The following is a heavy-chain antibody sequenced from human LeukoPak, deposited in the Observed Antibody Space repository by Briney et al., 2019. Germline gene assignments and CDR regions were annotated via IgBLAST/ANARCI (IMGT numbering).Heavy chain of an antibody. D-gene: IGHD5-24*01. J-gene: IGHJ4*02. Sequence: GGSLRLSCAASGFTFSSYGMHWVRQAPGKGLEWVAVIWYDGSNKYYADSVKGRFTISRDNSKNTLYLQMNSLRAEDTAVYYCAREMATNNPLDYWGQGTLVTVSS. V-gene: IGHV3-33*01. CDR2: IWYDGSNK. CDR1: GFTFSSYG. CDR3: AREMATNNPLDY.